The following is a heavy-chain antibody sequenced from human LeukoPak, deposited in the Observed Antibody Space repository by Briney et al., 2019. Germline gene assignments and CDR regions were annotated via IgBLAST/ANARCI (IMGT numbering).Heavy chain of an antibody. V-gene: IGHV3-48*04. CDR2: ISSSSSTI. D-gene: IGHD3-10*01. CDR3: AGVFVVRGVITRLSYYFDY. Sequence: GGSLRLSCAASGFTFSSYSMNWVRQAPGKGLEWVSYISSSSSTIYYADSVKGRFTISRDNAKNSLYLQMNSLRAEDTAVYYCAGVFVVRGVITRLSYYFDYWGQGTLVTVSS. CDR1: GFTFSSYS. J-gene: IGHJ4*02.